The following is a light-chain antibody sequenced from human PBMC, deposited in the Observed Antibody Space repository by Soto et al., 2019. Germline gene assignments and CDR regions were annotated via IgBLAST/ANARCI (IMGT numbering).Light chain of an antibody. V-gene: IGKV1-39*01. J-gene: IGKJ1*01. Sequence: DIQMTQSPSSLSASVGDRVTITCRASESIRTSLNWYQKKAGKAPKFLIYDASNLESGVPSRFTGSGFGTDFTLTISNLQPEDFATYYCQQSFDLPRTFGQGTTVDIK. CDR2: DAS. CDR1: ESIRTS. CDR3: QQSFDLPRT.